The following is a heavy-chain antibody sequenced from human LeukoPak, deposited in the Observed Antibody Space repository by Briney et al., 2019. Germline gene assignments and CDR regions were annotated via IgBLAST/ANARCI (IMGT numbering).Heavy chain of an antibody. CDR1: GDSISSYY. V-gene: IGHV4-59*01. CDR2: IYNTGGT. CDR3: ARAGSGYSFDI. D-gene: IGHD3-22*01. Sequence: PSETLSLTCAVSGDSISSYYWSWIRQPLGKGLEWIGYIYNTGGTDYNPSLKSRVTISLDTSKNQFSLKLTSVTAADTAVYHCARAGSGYSFDIWGQGTMVTVSS. J-gene: IGHJ3*02.